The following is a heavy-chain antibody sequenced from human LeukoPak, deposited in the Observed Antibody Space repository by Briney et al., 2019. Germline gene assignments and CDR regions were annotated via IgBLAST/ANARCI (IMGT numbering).Heavy chain of an antibody. J-gene: IGHJ3*02. CDR3: AREVGTPQAFDI. Sequence: GGSLRLSCAASGFTFSSYAMSWVRQAPGKGLEWVSAISGSGGSTYYADSVKGRFTISRDNSKNTLYLQMNSLKAEDTAIYYCAREVGTPQAFDIWGQGTMVTVSS. CDR1: GFTFSSYA. D-gene: IGHD1-26*01. V-gene: IGHV3-23*01. CDR2: ISGSGGST.